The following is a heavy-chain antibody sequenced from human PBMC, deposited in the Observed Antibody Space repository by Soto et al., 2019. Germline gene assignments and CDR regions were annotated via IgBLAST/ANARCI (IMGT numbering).Heavy chain of an antibody. CDR2: INPSGGST. V-gene: IGHV1-46*01. CDR1: GYTFTSYY. J-gene: IGHJ5*02. Sequence: GASVKVSCKASGYTFTSYYMHWVRQAPGQGLEWMGIINPSGGSTSYAQKFQGRVTMTRDTSTSTVYMELSSLRSEDTAVYYCAREELGYSYGNYNWFDRWGQGTLVTVSS. D-gene: IGHD5-18*01. CDR3: AREELGYSYGNYNWFDR.